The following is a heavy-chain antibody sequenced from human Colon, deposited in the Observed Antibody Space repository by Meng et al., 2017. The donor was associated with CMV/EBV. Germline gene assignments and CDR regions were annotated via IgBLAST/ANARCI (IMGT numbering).Heavy chain of an antibody. D-gene: IGHD3-10*02. CDR2: IYSGGPM. J-gene: IGHJ3*02. V-gene: IGHV3-53*01. Sequence: GESLKISCAGSPFNVVNTYMSWVRQAPGKGLEWVALIYSGGPMHYADSVKGRFTISRDNSKNILYLQMNSLRADDTAVYYWARGSGPLFPGAFDIWGQGTMVTVSS. CDR3: ARGSGPLFPGAFDI. CDR1: PFNVVNTY.